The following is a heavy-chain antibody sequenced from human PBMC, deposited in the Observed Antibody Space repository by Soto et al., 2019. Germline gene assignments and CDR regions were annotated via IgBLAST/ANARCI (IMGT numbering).Heavy chain of an antibody. J-gene: IGHJ3*02. V-gene: IGHV3-7*03. CDR3: ASYNWGRAFDI. D-gene: IGHD1-1*01. CDR1: GFTFSSYW. Sequence: GGSLRLSCAASGFTFSSYWMSWVRQAPGKGLEWVANIKQDGSEKYYVDSVKGRFTISRDNAKNSLYLQMNSPRAEDTAVYYCASYNWGRAFDIWGQGTMVTVSS. CDR2: IKQDGSEK.